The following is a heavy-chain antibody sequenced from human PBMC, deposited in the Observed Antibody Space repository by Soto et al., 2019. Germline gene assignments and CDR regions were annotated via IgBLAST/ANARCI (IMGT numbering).Heavy chain of an antibody. Sequence: SETLSLTCTVSGGSISSGDYYWSWIRQPPGKGLEWIGYIYYSGSTYYNPSLKSRVTISVDTSKNQFSLKLSSVTAADTAVYYCARTPYDSSGPADYWGQGTLVTVSS. CDR3: ARTPYDSSGPADY. CDR1: GGSISSGDYY. CDR2: IYYSGST. D-gene: IGHD3-22*01. V-gene: IGHV4-30-4*01. J-gene: IGHJ4*02.